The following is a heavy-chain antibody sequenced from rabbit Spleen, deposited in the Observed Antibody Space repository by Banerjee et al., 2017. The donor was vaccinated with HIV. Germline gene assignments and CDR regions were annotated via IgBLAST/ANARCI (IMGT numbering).Heavy chain of an antibody. CDR1: GFSFSSSDY. V-gene: IGHV1S45*01. CDR2: VAAGVSFTS. D-gene: IGHD8-1*01. Sequence: QEQLEESGGGLVKPGASLTLTCTASGFSFSSSDYMCWVRQPPGKGPEWIACVAAGVSFTSYYATWAKGRFTISKTSSTTVTLQMTSLTAADTATYFCARDSGTSFSSYGMDLWGQGTLVTVS. J-gene: IGHJ6*01. CDR3: ARDSGTSFSSYGMDL.